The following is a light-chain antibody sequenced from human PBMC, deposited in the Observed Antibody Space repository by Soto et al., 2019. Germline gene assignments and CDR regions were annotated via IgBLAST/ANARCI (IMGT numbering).Light chain of an antibody. CDR3: HQYNNWPPWT. CDR2: GAS. V-gene: IGKV3-15*01. Sequence: EIVMTQSPSTLSVSPGERATLSCRASQSVSSNLAWYQQKPGQAPRLLIYGASTRATGIPACFSGSGSGTEFTLTISSLQSADFVVYYCHQYNNWPPWTFGQGTKVEIK. J-gene: IGKJ1*01. CDR1: QSVSSN.